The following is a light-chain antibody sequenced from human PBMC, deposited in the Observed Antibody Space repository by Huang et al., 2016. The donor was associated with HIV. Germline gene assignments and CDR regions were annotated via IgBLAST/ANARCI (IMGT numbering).Light chain of an antibody. CDR2: GAS. V-gene: IGKV3-15*01. CDR1: RNVSSN. J-gene: IGKJ1*01. CDR3: QQYDKWPRT. Sequence: EILTTQSPATLSVSPGQGAALSCRASRNVSSNLAWYQQKPGQSPSLLIYGASTRATGIPARFTGSGSGTEFTLTINSLQSEDFAIYYCQQYDKWPRTFGQGTKVEI.